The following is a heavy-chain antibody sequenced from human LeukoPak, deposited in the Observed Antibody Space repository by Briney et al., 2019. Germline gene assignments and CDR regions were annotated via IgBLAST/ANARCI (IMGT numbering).Heavy chain of an antibody. V-gene: IGHV4-38-2*02. J-gene: IGHJ6*03. Sequence: SETLSLTCTIISSSIRDNYYWGWIRRPPGKGLEWIGSVFYSGSTYFNPSLKSRVTLSVDTSNNNFSLKLRSVTAADTAVYYCARVAPATYYMDVWGKGTTVTVSS. CDR2: VFYSGST. CDR3: ARVAPATYYMDV. CDR1: SSSIRDNYY. D-gene: IGHD2-2*01.